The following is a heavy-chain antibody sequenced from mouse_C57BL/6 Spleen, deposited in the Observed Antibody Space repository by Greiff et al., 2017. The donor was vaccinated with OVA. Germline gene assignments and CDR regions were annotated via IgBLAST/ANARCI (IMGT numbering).Heavy chain of an antibody. CDR1: GYAFSVYW. V-gene: IGHV1-80*01. Sequence: QGKKAGAERGEPGAGGKGGGRAGGYAFSVYWMNWVKLWCGKGLEWIGQIYPGDVDTNYNGKFKGKATLTADKSSSTAYMQLSSLTSDDSAVLYCARGYYGGSYDYWGQGTTLTVSS. CDR3: ARGYYGGSYDY. CDR2: IYPGDVDT. J-gene: IGHJ2*01. D-gene: IGHD1-1*01.